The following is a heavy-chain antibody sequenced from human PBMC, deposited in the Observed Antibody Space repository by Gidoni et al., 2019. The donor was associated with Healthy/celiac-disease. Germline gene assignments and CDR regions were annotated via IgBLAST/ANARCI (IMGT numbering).Heavy chain of an antibody. CDR3: ASWTADSSSSKRSPNDAFDI. Sequence: QVQLQQWGAGLLKPSETLSLTCAVYGGSFSGYYWSWIRQPPGKGLEWIGEINHSGSTNYNPSLKSRVTISVDTSKNQFSLKLSPVTAADTAVYYCASWTADSSSSKRSPNDAFDIWGQGTMVTVSS. V-gene: IGHV4-34*01. J-gene: IGHJ3*02. CDR2: INHSGST. D-gene: IGHD6-6*01. CDR1: GGSFSGYY.